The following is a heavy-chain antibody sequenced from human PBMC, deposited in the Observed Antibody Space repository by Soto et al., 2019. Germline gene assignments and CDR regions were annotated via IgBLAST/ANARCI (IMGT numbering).Heavy chain of an antibody. CDR3: ARAQALVLYGDYYFDY. CDR1: GGSISSYY. J-gene: IGHJ4*02. CDR2: IYYSGST. D-gene: IGHD4-17*01. V-gene: IGHV4-59*01. Sequence: SETLSLTCTVSGGSISSYYWSWIRQPPGKGLEWIGYIYYSGSTNYNPSLKSRVTISVDTSKNQFSLKLSSVTAADTALYYCARAQALVLYGDYYFDYWGQGTLVTVSS.